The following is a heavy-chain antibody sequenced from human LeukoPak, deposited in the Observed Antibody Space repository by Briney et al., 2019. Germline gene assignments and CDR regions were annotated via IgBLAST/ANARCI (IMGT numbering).Heavy chain of an antibody. D-gene: IGHD3-22*01. V-gene: IGHV4-4*09. CDR2: TYTSGST. Sequence: SETLALTCTVSGGSISSYYWSWIRQPPGKGLEWIGYTYTSGSTNYNPSLKSRVTISVDTSKTQFSLKLSSVTAADTAVYYCARHHRDDSSGYASFDYWGQGTLVTVSS. CDR3: ARHHRDDSSGYASFDY. J-gene: IGHJ4*02. CDR1: GGSISSYY.